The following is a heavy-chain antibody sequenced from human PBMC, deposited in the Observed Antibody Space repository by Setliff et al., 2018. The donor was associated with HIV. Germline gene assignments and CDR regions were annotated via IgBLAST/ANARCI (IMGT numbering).Heavy chain of an antibody. D-gene: IGHD1-7*01. CDR3: ARNSKNWNYPVEYYDYYMDV. CDR1: GGSISSGGYY. Sequence: KASETLSLTCTVSGGSISSGGYYWSWIRQHPGKGLEWIGYIHYSGSTYFNPSLKSRVTISLGTSKNQFSLKVSSMTAADTAVYYCARNSKNWNYPVEYYDYYMDVWGTGTTVTVSS. CDR2: IHYSGST. V-gene: IGHV4-31*03. J-gene: IGHJ6*03.